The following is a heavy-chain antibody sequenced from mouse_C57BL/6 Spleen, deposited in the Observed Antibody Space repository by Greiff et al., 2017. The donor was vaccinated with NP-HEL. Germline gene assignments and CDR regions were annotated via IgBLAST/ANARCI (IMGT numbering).Heavy chain of an antibody. Sequence: EVKLVESGGGLVKPGGSLKLSCAASGFTFSDYGMHWVRQAPEKGLEWVAYISSGSSTIYYADTVKGRFTISRDNAKNTLFLQMTSLRSEDTAKYYCAREAIYCGNLDAMDVWGQGTSVTVSS. CDR1: GFTFSDYG. D-gene: IGHD2-1*01. CDR2: ISSGSSTI. V-gene: IGHV5-17*01. J-gene: IGHJ4*01. CDR3: AREAIYCGNLDAMDV.